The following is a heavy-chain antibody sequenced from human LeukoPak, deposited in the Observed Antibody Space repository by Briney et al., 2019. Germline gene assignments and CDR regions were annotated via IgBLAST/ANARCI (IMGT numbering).Heavy chain of an antibody. CDR2: MNPNSGHT. Sequence: ASVKVSCKASGYTFTSYDINWVRQATGQGLEWMGWMNPNSGHTGSAQKFQGRATITRDTSISTVYMELSSLRSEDTAVYYCARNVAGTGDFDYWGQGTLVTVSS. CDR1: GYTFTSYD. V-gene: IGHV1-8*03. D-gene: IGHD6-19*01. CDR3: ARNVAGTGDFDY. J-gene: IGHJ4*02.